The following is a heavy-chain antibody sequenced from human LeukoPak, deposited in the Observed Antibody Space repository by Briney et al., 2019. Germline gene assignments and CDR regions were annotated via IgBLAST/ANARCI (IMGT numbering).Heavy chain of an antibody. Sequence: ASVKVSCKASGYTFTSYGISWVRQAPGQGLEWMGWISAYNGNTNYAQKLQGRVTMTTDTSTSTAYMELRGLRSDDTAVYYCARRGYYDSSGHYYFDYWGQGTLVSVSS. J-gene: IGHJ4*02. CDR2: ISAYNGNT. V-gene: IGHV1-18*01. CDR1: GYTFTSYG. D-gene: IGHD3-22*01. CDR3: ARRGYYDSSGHYYFDY.